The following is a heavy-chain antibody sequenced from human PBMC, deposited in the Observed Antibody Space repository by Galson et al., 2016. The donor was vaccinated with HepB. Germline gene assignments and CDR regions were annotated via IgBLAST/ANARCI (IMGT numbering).Heavy chain of an antibody. CDR2: IDPRDSYI. D-gene: IGHD3-3*01. Sequence: QSGAEVKKPGESLRISCKGSGYTFSNYWISWVRQMPGKGLEWMGRIDPRDSYINSSPSLQGHVTISVDKSISTAYLQWSSLKATDTAMYYCARHSITNFGMVTDAFDIWGQGTMVTVSS. CDR1: GYTFSNYW. J-gene: IGHJ3*02. CDR3: ARHSITNFGMVTDAFDI. V-gene: IGHV5-10-1*01.